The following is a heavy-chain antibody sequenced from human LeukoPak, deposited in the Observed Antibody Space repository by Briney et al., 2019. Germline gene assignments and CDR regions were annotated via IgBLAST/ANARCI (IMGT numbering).Heavy chain of an antibody. J-gene: IGHJ4*02. CDR3: ATRGAIAVAGTWAY. CDR2: INHSGST. Sequence: SETLSLTCAVYGGSFSGYYWSWIRQPPGKGLEWIGEINHSGSTNYNPSLKSRVTISVDTSKNQFSLKLSSVTAADTAVYYCATRGAIAVAGTWAYWGQGTLVTVSS. CDR1: GGSFSGYY. V-gene: IGHV4-34*01. D-gene: IGHD6-19*01.